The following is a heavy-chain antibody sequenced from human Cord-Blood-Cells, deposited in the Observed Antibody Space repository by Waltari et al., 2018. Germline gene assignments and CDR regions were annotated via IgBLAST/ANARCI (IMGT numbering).Heavy chain of an antibody. D-gene: IGHD1-26*01. J-gene: IGHJ4*02. V-gene: IGHV1-2*02. CDR2: FNPKRGGT. CDR1: GYTFTGYY. CDR3: ARGVGLDY. Sequence: QVQLVQSGAEVKKPGASVKVYCKDSGYTFTGYYMHWVRQAPGQGLEWRVWFNPKRGGTNCARKVQGRVTMTRDSSISTAYKGLSRLRADDTAVYYCARGVGLDYWGQGTLVNVSS.